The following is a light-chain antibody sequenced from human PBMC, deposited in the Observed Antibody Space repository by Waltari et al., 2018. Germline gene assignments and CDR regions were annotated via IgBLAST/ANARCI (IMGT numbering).Light chain of an antibody. J-gene: IGLJ3*02. V-gene: IGLV4-69*01. CDR1: SGHSSYA. CDR2: LSRDGSQ. Sequence: QLALTQSPSASASLGASVKLTCTLSSGHSSYAIAWHQQRPEKGPRSLMKLSRDGSQAKGDGYPDRFSGSSSGAERFLPISSLQSDDEADDYCQTWATGIRVFGGGTKLTVL. CDR3: QTWATGIRV.